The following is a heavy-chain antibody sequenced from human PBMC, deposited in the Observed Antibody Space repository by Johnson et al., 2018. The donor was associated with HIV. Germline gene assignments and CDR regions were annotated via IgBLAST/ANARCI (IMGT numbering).Heavy chain of an antibody. CDR1: GFTLRDFY. CDR3: LIRDAFDI. D-gene: IGHD2-8*01. Sequence: QVQLVESGGGLVKPGGSLRLSCAASGFTLRDFYMSWIRQAPGKGPEWLSYISASGSNIYYVDSVKGRFTISRDEAKNTLYLQINSLRAGDPAVYYCLIRDAFDIWGQGTMVTVSS. J-gene: IGHJ3*02. CDR2: ISASGSNI. V-gene: IGHV3-11*01.